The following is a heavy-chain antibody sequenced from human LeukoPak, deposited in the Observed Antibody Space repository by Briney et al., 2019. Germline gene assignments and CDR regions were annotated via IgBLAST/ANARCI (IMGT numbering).Heavy chain of an antibody. J-gene: IGHJ5*02. CDR3: ARTTAMVTSWFDP. CDR2: ITSSGSTI. Sequence: GGSLRLSCAASGFTFSSYEMNWVRQAPGKGLEWVSYITSSGSTIYYADSVKGRFTISRDNSKNTLYLQMNSLRAEDTAVYYCARTTAMVTSWFDPWGQGTLVTVSS. D-gene: IGHD5-18*01. CDR1: GFTFSSYE. V-gene: IGHV3-48*03.